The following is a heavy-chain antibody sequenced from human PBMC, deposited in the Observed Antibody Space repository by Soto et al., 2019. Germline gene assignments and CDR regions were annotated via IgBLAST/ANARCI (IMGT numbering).Heavy chain of an antibody. CDR2: IYHSGST. CDR1: GGSISSSNW. J-gene: IGHJ3*02. V-gene: IGHV4-4*02. Sequence: PSETLSLTCAVSGGSISSSNWWSWVRQPPGKGLEWIGGIYHSGSTNYNPSLKSRVTISVDKSKNQFSLKLSSVTAADTAVYYCARVILWGSYWAFDIWGQGTMVTVSS. CDR3: ARVILWGSYWAFDI. D-gene: IGHD3-16*01.